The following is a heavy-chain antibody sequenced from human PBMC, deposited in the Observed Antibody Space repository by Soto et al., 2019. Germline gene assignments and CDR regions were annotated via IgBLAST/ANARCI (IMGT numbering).Heavy chain of an antibody. Sequence: PSETLSLTCTVSGGSISSYDWSWIRQPPGKGLEWIGYIYYSGSTNYNPSLKSRVTISVDTSKNQFSLKLSSVTAADTAVYYCARKGSYGDYFDYWGQGLLVTVSS. D-gene: IGHD4-17*01. V-gene: IGHV4-59*01. CDR2: IYYSGST. CDR3: ARKGSYGDYFDY. J-gene: IGHJ4*02. CDR1: GGSISSYD.